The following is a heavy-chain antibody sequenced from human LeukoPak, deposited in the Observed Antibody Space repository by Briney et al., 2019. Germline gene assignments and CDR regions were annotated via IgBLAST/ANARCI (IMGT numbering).Heavy chain of an antibody. D-gene: IGHD1-7*01. CDR2: ISYSGST. J-gene: IGHJ4*02. V-gene: IGHV4-4*02. CDR3: VRHSGGTTYDY. Sequence: SETLSLTCAVSGGSISSSNWWSWVRQPPGKGLEWIAYISYSGSTSYNASLKSRVTISVDTSKNQFSLNLSSLTAADTAVYYCVRHSGGTTYDYWGQGIQVTVSS. CDR1: GGSISSSNW.